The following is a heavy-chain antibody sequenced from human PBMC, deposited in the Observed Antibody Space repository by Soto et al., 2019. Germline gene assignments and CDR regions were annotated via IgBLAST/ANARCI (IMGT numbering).Heavy chain of an antibody. J-gene: IGHJ3*02. Sequence: EVQLVESGGGLVQPGGSLKLSCAASGFTFSGSAMHWVRQASGKGLEWVGRIRSKANSYATAYAASVEGRFTITRDDSKNTAYLRMNSLKTEDTAVYYCTKWGYLAAFDIWGPGTRVTVSS. CDR3: TKWGYLAAFDI. CDR2: IRSKANSYAT. D-gene: IGHD3-22*01. CDR1: GFTFSGSA. V-gene: IGHV3-73*01.